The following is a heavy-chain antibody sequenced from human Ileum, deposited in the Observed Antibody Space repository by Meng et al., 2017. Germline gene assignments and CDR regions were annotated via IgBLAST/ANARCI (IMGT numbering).Heavy chain of an antibody. J-gene: IGHJ4*02. CDR3: ARSSSGGY. CDR2: IHYSGST. CDR1: GGSISSYY. D-gene: IGHD6-19*01. V-gene: IGHV4-59*12. Sequence: QVQLQESGPGLVKPSETLSLTCTVSGGSISSYYWSWIRQPPGKGLEWIGYIHYSGSTNYNPSLKSRVIISVDTSKNQFSLKLSSVTAADTAVYYCARSSSGGYWGQGTLVTVSS.